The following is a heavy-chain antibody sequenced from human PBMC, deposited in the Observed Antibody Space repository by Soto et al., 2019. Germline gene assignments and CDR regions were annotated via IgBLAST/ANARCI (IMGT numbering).Heavy chain of an antibody. J-gene: IGHJ4*02. CDR3: ARDQGTTARPGFDY. V-gene: IGHV3-30-3*01. CDR1: GFTFSSYA. D-gene: IGHD4-17*01. Sequence: PGGSLRLSCAASGFTFSSYAMHWVRQAPGKGLEWVAVISYDGSNKYYADSVKGRFTISRDNSKNSLYLQMNSLRAEDTAVYYCARDQGTTARPGFDYWGQGTLVTVSS. CDR2: ISYDGSNK.